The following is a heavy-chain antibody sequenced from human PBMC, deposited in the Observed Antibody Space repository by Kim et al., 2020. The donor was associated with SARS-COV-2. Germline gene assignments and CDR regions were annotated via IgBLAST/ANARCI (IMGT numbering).Heavy chain of an antibody. V-gene: IGHV3-23*01. Sequence: GGSLRLSCAASGFTFSSYAMSWVRQAPGKGLEWVSAISGSGGSTYYADSVKGRFTISRDNSKNTLYLQMNSLRAEDTAVYYCAKDRKGGGILTGYDYWGQGTLVTVSS. CDR1: GFTFSSYA. CDR2: ISGSGGST. D-gene: IGHD3-9*01. J-gene: IGHJ4*02. CDR3: AKDRKGGGILTGYDY.